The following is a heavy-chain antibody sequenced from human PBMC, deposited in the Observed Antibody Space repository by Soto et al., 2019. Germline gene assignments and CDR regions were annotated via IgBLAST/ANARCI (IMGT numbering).Heavy chain of an antibody. CDR2: IYYSGST. CDR3: ARARGATYFSS. J-gene: IGHJ4*02. D-gene: IGHD2-15*01. CDR1: GGSISSSSYY. Sequence: PSETLSLTCTVSGGSISSSSYYWGWIRQPPGKGLEWIGNIYYSGSTYYNPSLKSRVTISVDTSKNQFSLKLSSVTAADTAVYYCARARGATYFSSWGQRNLLPVSS. V-gene: IGHV4-39*07.